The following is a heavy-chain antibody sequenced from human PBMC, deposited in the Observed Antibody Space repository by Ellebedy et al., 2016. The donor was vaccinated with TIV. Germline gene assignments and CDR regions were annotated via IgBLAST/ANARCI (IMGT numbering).Heavy chain of an antibody. CDR3: ARASSAGDGSGIYFDY. V-gene: IGHV4-34*01. D-gene: IGHD3-22*01. CDR2: INHSGST. J-gene: IGHJ4*02. Sequence: SETLSLTXAVYGGSFSGYYWSWIRQPPGKGLEWIGEINHSGSTNYNPSLKSRVTISVDTSKNQFSLKLSSVTAADTAVYYCARASSAGDGSGIYFDYWGQGTLVTVSS. CDR1: GGSFSGYY.